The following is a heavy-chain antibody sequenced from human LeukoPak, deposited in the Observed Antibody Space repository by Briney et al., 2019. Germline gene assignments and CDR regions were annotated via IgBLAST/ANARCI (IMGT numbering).Heavy chain of an antibody. CDR2: IYYSGST. D-gene: IGHD2-2*01. CDR1: GGSISSSSYY. J-gene: IGHJ4*02. V-gene: IGHV4-39*07. CDR3: ARDLRTGYCSSTSCYALLGNFDY. Sequence: PSETLSLTCTVSGGSISSSSYYWGWIRQPPGKGLEWIGSIYYSGSTYYNPSLKSRVTISVDTSKNQFSLKLSSVTAADTAVYYCARDLRTGYCSSTSCYALLGNFDYWGQGTLVTVSS.